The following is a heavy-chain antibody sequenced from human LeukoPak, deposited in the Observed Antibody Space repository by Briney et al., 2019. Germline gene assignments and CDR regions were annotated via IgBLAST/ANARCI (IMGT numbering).Heavy chain of an antibody. J-gene: IGHJ4*02. V-gene: IGHV3-21*01. CDR2: ISSSSSYI. D-gene: IGHD6-13*01. CDR3: ARPPTAAAAAPFDY. Sequence: GGSLRLSCAASGFTFSSYSMNWVRQAPGKGLEWVSSISSSSSYIYYADSVKGRFTISRDNAKNSLYLQMNSLRAEGTAVYYCARPPTAAAAAPFDYWGQGTLVTVSS. CDR1: GFTFSSYS.